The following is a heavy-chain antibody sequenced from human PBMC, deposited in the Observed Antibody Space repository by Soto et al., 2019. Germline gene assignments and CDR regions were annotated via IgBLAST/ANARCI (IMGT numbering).Heavy chain of an antibody. J-gene: IGHJ4*02. CDR1: GFTFSSYA. Sequence: GGSLRLSCAASGFTFSSYAMSWVRQAPGKGLEWVLVISGSGDSTYYADSVKGRFTISRDNSKNTLYLQMNSLRAEDTAVYYCAKHRDGYNPFDYWGQGTLVTVYS. CDR3: AKHRDGYNPFDY. CDR2: ISGSGDST. D-gene: IGHD6-25*01. V-gene: IGHV3-23*01.